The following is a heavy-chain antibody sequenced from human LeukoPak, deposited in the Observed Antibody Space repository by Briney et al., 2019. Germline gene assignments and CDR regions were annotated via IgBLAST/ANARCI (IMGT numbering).Heavy chain of an antibody. V-gene: IGHV4-61*01. CDR1: GGSISTSNYY. Sequence: SETLSLTCTVSGGSISTSNYYWGWIRQPPGKGLEWIGYIYYSGSTNYNPSLKSRVTISVDTSKNQFSLKLSSVTAADTAVYYCARDGDYADIWGQGTMVTVSS. D-gene: IGHD4/OR15-4a*01. J-gene: IGHJ3*02. CDR3: ARDGDYADI. CDR2: IYYSGST.